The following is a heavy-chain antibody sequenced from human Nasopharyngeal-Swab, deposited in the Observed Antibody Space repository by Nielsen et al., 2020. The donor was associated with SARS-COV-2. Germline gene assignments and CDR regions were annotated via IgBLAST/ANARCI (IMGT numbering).Heavy chain of an antibody. J-gene: IGHJ6*02. D-gene: IGHD3-16*01. Sequence: SGPTLVKPTQTLTLTCTFSGFSLSTSGMCVSWIRQPPGKALEWLALIDWNDDKYYSTSLKTRLTISKDTSKNQVVLTMTNMDPVDTATYYCARIQAMITFGGANYYGMDVWGQGTTVTVSS. V-gene: IGHV2-70*01. CDR3: ARIQAMITFGGANYYGMDV. CDR2: IDWNDDK. CDR1: GFSLSTSGMC.